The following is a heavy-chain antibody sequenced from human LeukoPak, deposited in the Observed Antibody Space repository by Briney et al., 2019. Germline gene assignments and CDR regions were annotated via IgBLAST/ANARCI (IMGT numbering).Heavy chain of an antibody. D-gene: IGHD4-17*01. J-gene: IGHJ4*02. Sequence: SETLSLTCAVYGGSFSGYYWSWIRQPPGKGLEWIGEINHSGSTNYNPSLKSRVTISVDTSKNQLSLKLSSVTAADTAVYYCARGRTVTTGRKSLDYWGQGTLVTVSS. V-gene: IGHV4-34*01. CDR1: GGSFSGYY. CDR3: ARGRTVTTGRKSLDY. CDR2: INHSGST.